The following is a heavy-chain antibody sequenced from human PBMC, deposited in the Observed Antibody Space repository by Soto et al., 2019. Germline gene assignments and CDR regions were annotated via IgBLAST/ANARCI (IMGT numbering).Heavy chain of an antibody. CDR2: INGRGDKT. J-gene: IGHJ4*02. V-gene: IGHV3-23*01. CDR3: AKGGYGEILFDY. D-gene: IGHD4-17*01. Sequence: PGGSLRLSCGASGFTFSNSAMSWVRQVPGKGLEWVSFINGRGDKTYYADSVKGRFTISRDNSKHTLYLQMNSLRVEDTSIYYSAKGGYGEILFDYWGQGTLVTVSS. CDR1: GFTFSNSA.